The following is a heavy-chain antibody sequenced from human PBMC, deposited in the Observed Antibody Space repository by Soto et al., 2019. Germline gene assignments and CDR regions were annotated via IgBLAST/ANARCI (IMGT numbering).Heavy chain of an antibody. V-gene: IGHV3-7*01. D-gene: IGHD3-10*01. CDR3: VRDAHRGGDFDY. J-gene: IGHJ4*02. CDR1: GFTFSGYG. Sequence: EVQLVESGGGLVQPGGSLRLSCAASGFTFSGYGMVWVGQAPGKGLEWVANIKPDGSEKYYVDSVKGRFTISRDNARKSLYLQMNSLRAEDTAVYYCVRDAHRGGDFDYWGQGTLVTVSS. CDR2: IKPDGSEK.